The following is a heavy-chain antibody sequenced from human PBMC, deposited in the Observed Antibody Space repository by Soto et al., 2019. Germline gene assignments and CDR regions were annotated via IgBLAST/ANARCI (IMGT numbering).Heavy chain of an antibody. CDR3: ARSSRYQYDSSEGNFDY. J-gene: IGHJ4*02. CDR2: MYHTGST. D-gene: IGHD3-22*01. V-gene: IGHV4-4*02. Sequence: QVQLQESGPGLVKPSGTLSLTCAVSGVSISSNNWWSWVRQPPGKGLEWIGEMYHTGSTNYNPSLKSRVTISVDKAENHFSLELNSVTAADTAVYYCARSSRYQYDSSEGNFDYWGQGTLVTVSS. CDR1: GVSISSNNW.